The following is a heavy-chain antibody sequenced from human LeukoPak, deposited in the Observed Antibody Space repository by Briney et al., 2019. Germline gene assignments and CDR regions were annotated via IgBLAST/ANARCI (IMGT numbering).Heavy chain of an antibody. Sequence: GGSLRLSCAASGFTVSSNHISWVRQAPGKGLEWVSVIYPGGSTYYADSVKGRFTISRDNSKNTLYLQMNSLRAEDTAVYYCTGRGLYSSSWWAFDVWGQGTVVTVSS. D-gene: IGHD6-13*01. V-gene: IGHV3-53*01. J-gene: IGHJ3*01. CDR2: IYPGGST. CDR1: GFTVSSNH. CDR3: TGRGLYSSSWWAFDV.